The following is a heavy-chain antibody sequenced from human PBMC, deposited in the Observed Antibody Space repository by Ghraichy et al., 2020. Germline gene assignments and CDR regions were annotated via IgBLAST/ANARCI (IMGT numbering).Heavy chain of an antibody. D-gene: IGHD2-2*01. J-gene: IGHJ5*02. V-gene: IGHV3-73*01. Sequence: GESLNISCAASGFTFSGSAMHWVRQASGKGLEWVGRIRSKANSYATTYAASVKGRFTISRDDSKNTAYLQMNSLKTEDTAMYYCTAAPGYCSSTSCPGTFDPWGQGTLVTVSS. CDR3: TAAPGYCSSTSCPGTFDP. CDR2: IRSKANSYAT. CDR1: GFTFSGSA.